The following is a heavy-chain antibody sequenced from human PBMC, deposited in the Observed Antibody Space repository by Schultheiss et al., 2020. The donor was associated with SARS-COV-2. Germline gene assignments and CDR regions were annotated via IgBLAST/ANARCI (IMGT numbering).Heavy chain of an antibody. CDR2: ISYDGSNK. D-gene: IGHD3-10*01. V-gene: IGHV3-30*03. Sequence: GGSLRLSCAASGFTFSSYGMHWVRQAPGKGLEWVAVISYDGSNKYYADSVKGRFTISRDNSKNTLYLQMNSLRDEDTAVYYCARDRDSYYYYYGMDVWGQGTTVTVSS. CDR1: GFTFSSYG. J-gene: IGHJ6*02. CDR3: ARDRDSYYYYYGMDV.